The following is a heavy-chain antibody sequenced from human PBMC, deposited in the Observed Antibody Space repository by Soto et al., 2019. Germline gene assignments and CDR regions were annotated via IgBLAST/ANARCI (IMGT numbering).Heavy chain of an antibody. CDR2: INHSGST. Sequence: QVQLQQWGAGLLKPSETLSLTCAVYGGSFSGYYWSWIRQPPGKGLEWIGEINHSGSTNYNPSLKSRVTISVDPSKNQFSLKLSSVTAADTAVYYCARALIVVVVAAFNWFDPWGQGTLVTVSS. V-gene: IGHV4-34*01. D-gene: IGHD2-15*01. CDR1: GGSFSGYY. J-gene: IGHJ5*02. CDR3: ARALIVVVVAAFNWFDP.